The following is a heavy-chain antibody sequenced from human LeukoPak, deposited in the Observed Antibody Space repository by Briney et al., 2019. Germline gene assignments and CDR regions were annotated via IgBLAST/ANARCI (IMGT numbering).Heavy chain of an antibody. V-gene: IGHV1-2*02. CDR3: ARGLRGSPAFDY. CDR2: INPNSGGT. J-gene: IGHJ4*02. D-gene: IGHD2-2*01. Sequence: ASVKVSCKASGYTFNDYYMHWVRQAPGQGLEWMGWINPNSGGTKYAQKFQGRVTMTRDTSINTLYMDLSRLRSDDTAVYYCARGLRGSPAFDYWGQGSLVTVSS. CDR1: GYTFNDYY.